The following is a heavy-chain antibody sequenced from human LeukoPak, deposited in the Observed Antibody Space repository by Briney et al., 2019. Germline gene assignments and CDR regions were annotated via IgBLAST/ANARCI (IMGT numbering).Heavy chain of an antibody. V-gene: IGHV3-23*01. J-gene: IGHJ6*02. CDR2: ISGSGGST. CDR1: GFTFSSYA. CDR3: AKPETGYYYYGMDV. Sequence: TGGSLRLSCAASGFTFSSYAMSWVRQAPGKGLEWVSAISGSGGSTYYADSVKGRFTISRDNAKNSLYLQMHSLRAEDTAVYYCAKPETGYYYYGMDVWGQGTTVTVSS.